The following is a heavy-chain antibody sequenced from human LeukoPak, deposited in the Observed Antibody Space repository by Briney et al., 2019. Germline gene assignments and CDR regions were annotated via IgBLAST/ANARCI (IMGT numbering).Heavy chain of an antibody. CDR2: IYYSGST. Sequence: SETLSLTCTVSGDSISSNSYYWGWIRQPPGKGLEWIGSIYYSGSTYYNPSLKSRVTISVDTSKNQFSLKLNSVTAADTAVYYCASRKLGNDYWGQGTLVTVSS. J-gene: IGHJ4*02. D-gene: IGHD7-27*01. CDR1: GDSISSNSYY. V-gene: IGHV4-39*07. CDR3: ASRKLGNDY.